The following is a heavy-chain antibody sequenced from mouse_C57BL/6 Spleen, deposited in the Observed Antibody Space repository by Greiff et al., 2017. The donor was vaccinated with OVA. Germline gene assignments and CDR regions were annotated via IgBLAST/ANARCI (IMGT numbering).Heavy chain of an antibody. Sequence: VQLQQSGAELARPGASVKLSCKASGYTFTSYGISWVKQRTGQGLEWIGEIYPRSGNTYYNEKFKGKATLTADKSSSTAYMELRSLTSEDSAVYFCARYTTVVPLWRAMDYWGQGTSVTVSS. J-gene: IGHJ4*01. D-gene: IGHD1-1*01. CDR1: GYTFTSYG. V-gene: IGHV1-81*01. CDR2: IYPRSGNT. CDR3: ARYTTVVPLWRAMDY.